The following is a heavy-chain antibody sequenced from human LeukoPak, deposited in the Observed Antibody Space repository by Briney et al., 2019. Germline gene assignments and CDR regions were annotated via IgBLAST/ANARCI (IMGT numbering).Heavy chain of an antibody. D-gene: IGHD3-16*01. CDR3: AKDLFHTLMGGVLDY. CDR2: IRSDESNK. J-gene: IGHJ4*02. CDR1: GFNFISYG. Sequence: PGGSLRLSCAASGFNFISYGIHWVRQAPGKGLEWVAFIRSDESNKFYADSVKGRFTISRDNSKNTLYLQMNSLRTEDTAVYYCAKDLFHTLMGGVLDYWGQGTLVTVSS. V-gene: IGHV3-30*02.